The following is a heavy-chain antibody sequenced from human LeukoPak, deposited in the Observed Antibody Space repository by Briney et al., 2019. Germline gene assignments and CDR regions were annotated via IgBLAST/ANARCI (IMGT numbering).Heavy chain of an antibody. CDR2: INHSGST. CDR3: ARGGDYDFWSGYYYYMDV. J-gene: IGHJ6*03. Sequence: SETLSLTCAVYGGSFSGYYWSWIRQPPGKGLEWIGEINHSGSTNYNPSLKSRVTISVDTSKNQFSLKLSSVTAADTAVYYCARGGDYDFWSGYYYYMDVWGKGTTVTVSS. D-gene: IGHD3-3*01. V-gene: IGHV4-34*01. CDR1: GGSFSGYY.